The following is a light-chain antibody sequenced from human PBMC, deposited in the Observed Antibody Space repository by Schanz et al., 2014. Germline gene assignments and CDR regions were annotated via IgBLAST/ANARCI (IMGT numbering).Light chain of an antibody. J-gene: IGLJ1*01. CDR2: DDI. V-gene: IGLV2-8*01. Sequence: QSALAQPASVSGSPGQSITISCTGTTRDVANHNIVSWYQQHPGKAPKLMIYDDIKRPSGVPDRFSGSKSGNTASLTVSGLQAEDEADYYCSSNGGVNIYVFGTGTKLTVL. CDR3: SSNGGVNIYV. CDR1: TRDVANHNI.